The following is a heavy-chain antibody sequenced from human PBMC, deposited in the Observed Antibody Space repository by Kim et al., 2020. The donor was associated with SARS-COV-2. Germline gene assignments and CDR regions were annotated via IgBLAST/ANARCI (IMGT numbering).Heavy chain of an antibody. D-gene: IGHD2-2*01. V-gene: IGHV7-4-1*02. Sequence: ASVKVSCKASGYTFTSYAMNWVRQAPGQGLEWMGWINTNTGNPTYAQGFTGRFVFSLDTSVSTAYLQISSLKAEDTAVYYCARERRYCSSTSCYGRYYYYGMDVWGQGTTVTVSS. CDR3: ARERRYCSSTSCYGRYYYYGMDV. CDR1: GYTFTSYA. J-gene: IGHJ6*02. CDR2: INTNTGNP.